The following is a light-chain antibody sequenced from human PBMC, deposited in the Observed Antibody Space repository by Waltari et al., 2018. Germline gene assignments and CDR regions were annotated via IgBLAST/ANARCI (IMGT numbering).Light chain of an antibody. Sequence: QSVLTQPPSVSAAPGQRVTISCSGGSSNIGNNYVSWYPQFPGTAPKLLIYENTERPSGIPGRFSGSKSGTSATLDITGRQAGDEADYYCGTWDSSLSGAVFGGGTHLTVL. CDR3: GTWDSSLSGAV. J-gene: IGLJ7*01. CDR1: SSNIGNNY. CDR2: ENT. V-gene: IGLV1-51*02.